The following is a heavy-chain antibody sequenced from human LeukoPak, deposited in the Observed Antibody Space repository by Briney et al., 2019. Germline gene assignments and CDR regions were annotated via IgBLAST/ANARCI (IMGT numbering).Heavy chain of an antibody. J-gene: IGHJ4*02. CDR1: GGSFSGYY. V-gene: IGHV4-34*01. Sequence: SETLSLTCAVYGGSFSGYYWSWIRQPPGKGLEWIGEINHSGSTNYNPSLKSRVTISVDTSKNQFSLKLSSVTAADTAVYYCARGPRDYVWGSYRSVVYDYWGQGTLVTVPS. CDR3: ARGPRDYVWGSYRSVVYDY. CDR2: INHSGST. D-gene: IGHD3-16*02.